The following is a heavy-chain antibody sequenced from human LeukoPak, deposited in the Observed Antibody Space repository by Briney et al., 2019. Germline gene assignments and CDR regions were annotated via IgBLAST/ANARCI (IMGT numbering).Heavy chain of an antibody. CDR1: GFTFSSYW. CDR3: ARAGQWLAAPFDY. Sequence: GGSLRLSCAASGFTFSSYWMHWVRHAPGKGLVWVSRINSDGSSTSYADSVKGRFTISRDNAKNTLYLQMNSLRAEDTAVYYCARAGQWLAAPFDYWGQGTLVTVSS. V-gene: IGHV3-74*01. CDR2: INSDGSST. J-gene: IGHJ4*02. D-gene: IGHD6-19*01.